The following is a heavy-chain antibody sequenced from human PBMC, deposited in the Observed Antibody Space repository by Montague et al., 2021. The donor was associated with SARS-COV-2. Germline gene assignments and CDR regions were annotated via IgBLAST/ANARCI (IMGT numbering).Heavy chain of an antibody. V-gene: IGHV4-39*02. D-gene: IGHD4-11*01. CDR3: ARTQKLPESSSGKYYNPARDY. CDR2: HNNGGNT. Sequence: SETLSLTCNVYGGSISSSTYYWSWICQAKGKGLVWKGNHNNGGNTYYSPSLKSRVTISVDTSKNHLSLNMTSVTAADTAVYYCARTQKLPESSSGKYYNPARDYWGQGTTVTVSS. J-gene: IGHJ4*03. CDR1: GGSISSSTYY.